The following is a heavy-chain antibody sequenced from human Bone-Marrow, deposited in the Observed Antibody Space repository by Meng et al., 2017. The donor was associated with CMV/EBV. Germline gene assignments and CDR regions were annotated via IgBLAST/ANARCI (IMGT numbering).Heavy chain of an antibody. Sequence: ASGYSFTSCAVQWVRQAPGQRLECRGWFYTYAANTNYSQQFQVSVTITTDTSACTVYLELISPRSADTSVYACASVPWWRRTDFDNWGQGTLVTVSS. V-gene: IGHV1-3*04. D-gene: IGHD2-15*01. CDR2: FYTYAANT. CDR1: GYSFTSCA. CDR3: ASVPWWRRTDFDN. J-gene: IGHJ4*02.